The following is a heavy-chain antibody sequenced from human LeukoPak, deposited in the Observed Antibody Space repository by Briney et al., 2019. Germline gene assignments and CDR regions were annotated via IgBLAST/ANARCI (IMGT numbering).Heavy chain of an antibody. CDR2: ISSSSRFI. J-gene: IGHJ4*02. D-gene: IGHD3-3*01. Sequence: GGSLRLSCAASGFTFNSYSMNWFRQAPGKGLEWVSSISSSSRFIYYADSVKGRFTISRDNAKNSLYLQMNSLRAEDTAVYYCAREANPDFWSGYYPPPHFDYWGQGTLVTVSS. CDR1: GFTFNSYS. V-gene: IGHV3-21*01. CDR3: AREANPDFWSGYYPPPHFDY.